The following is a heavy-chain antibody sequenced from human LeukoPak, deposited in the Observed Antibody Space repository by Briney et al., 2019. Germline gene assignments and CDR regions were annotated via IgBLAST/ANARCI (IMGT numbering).Heavy chain of an antibody. V-gene: IGHV4-30-2*01. Sequence: SGTLSLTCAVSGGSISSGGYSWSWIRQPPGKGLEWIGYIYHSGSTYYNPSLKSRVTISVDRSKNQFSLKLSSVTAADTAVYYCARGTSYCSGGSCYEGFDPWGQGTLVTVSS. CDR2: IYHSGST. CDR3: ARGTSYCSGGSCYEGFDP. D-gene: IGHD2-15*01. CDR1: GGSISSGGYS. J-gene: IGHJ5*02.